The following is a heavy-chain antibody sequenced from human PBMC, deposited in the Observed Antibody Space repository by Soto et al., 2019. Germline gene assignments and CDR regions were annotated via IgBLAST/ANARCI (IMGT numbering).Heavy chain of an antibody. CDR1: GFTFNNYW. Sequence: EVQLVESGGGLVQPGGSLRLSCVASGFTFNNYWIHWVRQAPGKGLVWVSHINSDGSSTRYADSAKGRFTNSRDNAKNAVYLEMNSLRVEDTAVYYCARGSGLYWGQGTLVAVSS. CDR2: INSDGSST. J-gene: IGHJ4*02. CDR3: ARGSGLY. V-gene: IGHV3-74*01. D-gene: IGHD5-12*01.